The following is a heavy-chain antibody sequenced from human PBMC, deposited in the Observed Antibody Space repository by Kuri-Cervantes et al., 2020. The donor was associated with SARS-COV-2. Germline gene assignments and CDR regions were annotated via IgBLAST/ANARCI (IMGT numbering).Heavy chain of an antibody. D-gene: IGHD3-3*01. CDR2: IYQSGGT. CDR3: GRGGDYDYSSGYSQYVQH. J-gene: IGHJ1*01. CDR1: GGSISSGGYS. Sequence: SETLSLTCEVSGGSISSGGYSWAWIRQPPGKGLEWIGYIYQSGGTYYNPSLKSRVIILVDRSKNQFSLKLESVTAADTAVYYCGRGGDYDYSSGYSQYVQHWGQGTQVTVSS. V-gene: IGHV4-30-2*01.